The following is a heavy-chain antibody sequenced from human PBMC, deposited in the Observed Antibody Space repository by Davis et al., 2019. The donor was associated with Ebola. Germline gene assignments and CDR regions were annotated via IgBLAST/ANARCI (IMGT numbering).Heavy chain of an antibody. CDR2: ISYDGSNK. CDR1: GFTFSNYA. Sequence: GGSLRLSCAASGFTFSNYAMHWVRQAPGKGLEWVAVISYDGSNKYYADPVKGRFTISRDNSKNTLYLQMNSLRAEDTAVYYCARGRITMIVACAFDIWGQGTMVTVSS. J-gene: IGHJ3*02. D-gene: IGHD3-22*01. CDR3: ARGRITMIVACAFDI. V-gene: IGHV3-30-3*01.